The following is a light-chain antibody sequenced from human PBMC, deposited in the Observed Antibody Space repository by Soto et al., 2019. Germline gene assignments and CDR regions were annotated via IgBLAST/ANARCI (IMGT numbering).Light chain of an antibody. J-gene: IGLJ2*01. V-gene: IGLV1-44*01. Sequence: QSVLTQPPSASGTPGQRVTISCSGCSSNIGSNIVNWYQHLPGTAPKLLIYSNNQRPSGVPARFSGSKSGTSASLAISGLHSEDEADYYCATWDDSLSGLVFGGGTKLTVL. CDR1: SSNIGSNI. CDR2: SNN. CDR3: ATWDDSLSGLV.